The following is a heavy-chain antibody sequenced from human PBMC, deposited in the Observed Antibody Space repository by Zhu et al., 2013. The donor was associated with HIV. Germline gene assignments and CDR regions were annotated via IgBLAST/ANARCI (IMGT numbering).Heavy chain of an antibody. V-gene: IGHV3-72*01. CDR2: SRNRAKGFST. CDR3: ARQAHCGGDCYSTEGDY. D-gene: IGHD2-21*02. CDR1: GFIFRDYY. J-gene: IGHJ4*02. Sequence: VQLVESGGASVQPGGSLRLSCVASGFIFRDYYIDWVRQAPGKGLEWVGRSRNRAKGFSTDYAASAKGRFTLSRDDSKSTLYLQMNDLKTEDTAVYFCARQAHCGGDCYSTEGDYWGQGALVTVSS.